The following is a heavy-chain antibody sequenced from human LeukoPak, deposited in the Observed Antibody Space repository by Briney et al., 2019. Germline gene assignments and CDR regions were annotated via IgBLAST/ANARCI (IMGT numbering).Heavy chain of an antibody. D-gene: IGHD6-13*01. Sequence: ASVKVSCKASGYTFTSYDINWVRQAPGQGLEWMGWMNPNSGNTGYAQKFQGRVTMTRNTSISTAYMELSSLRSEDTAVYYCAREVGRIAAAGRGGGGYWGQGTLVTVSS. CDR3: AREVGRIAAAGRGGGGY. CDR1: GYTFTSYD. V-gene: IGHV1-8*01. CDR2: MNPNSGNT. J-gene: IGHJ4*02.